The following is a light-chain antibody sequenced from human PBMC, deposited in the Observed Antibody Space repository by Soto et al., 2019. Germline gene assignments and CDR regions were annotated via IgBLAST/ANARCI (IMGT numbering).Light chain of an antibody. CDR3: SSYAYSILWV. J-gene: IGLJ3*02. V-gene: IGLV2-14*01. CDR2: EVS. CDR1: SSDVGAYNY. Sequence: QSALTQPASVSGSPGQSITVSCTGTSSDVGAYNYVSWYQQHPGKAPKLMIYEVSNRPSGVSPRFSGSKSGNTASLTISGLQAEDEADYYCSSYAYSILWVLGGGTKLPV.